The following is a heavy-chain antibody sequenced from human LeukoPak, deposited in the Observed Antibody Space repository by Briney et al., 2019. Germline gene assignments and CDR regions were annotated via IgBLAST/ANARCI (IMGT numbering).Heavy chain of an antibody. V-gene: IGHV1-69*05. CDR2: IIPIFGTA. D-gene: IGHD3-3*01. CDR1: GGTFSSYA. J-gene: IGHJ4*02. CDR3: AREPYITIFGVVIPWYFDY. Sequence: SSVKVSCKASGGTFSSYAISWVRQAPGQGLEWMGRIIPIFGTANYAQKFQGRVTITTDESTSTAYVELSSLRSEDTAVYYCAREPYITIFGVVIPWYFDYWGQGTLVTVSS.